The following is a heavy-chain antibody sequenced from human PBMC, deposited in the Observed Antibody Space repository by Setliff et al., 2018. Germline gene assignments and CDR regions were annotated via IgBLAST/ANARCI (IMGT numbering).Heavy chain of an antibody. D-gene: IGHD3-10*01. V-gene: IGHV4-39*01. CDR3: ARHHRGVTISWFDP. CDR2: IYYSGST. J-gene: IGHJ5*02. CDR1: GGSISSSSYY. Sequence: PSETLSLTCTVSGGSISSSSYYWGWIRQPPGKGLEWIGSIYYSGSTYYNPSLKSRVTISVDTSKNQFSLKLSSVTAADTAVYYCARHHRGVTISWFDPWGQGTLVTVSS.